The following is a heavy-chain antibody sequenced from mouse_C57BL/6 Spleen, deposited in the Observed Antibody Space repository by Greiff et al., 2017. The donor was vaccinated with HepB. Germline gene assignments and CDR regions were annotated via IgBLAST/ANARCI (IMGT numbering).Heavy chain of an antibody. J-gene: IGHJ1*03. CDR1: GYAFPNYL. CDR2: INPGSGGT. D-gene: IGHD1-1*01. CDR3: AGGYYYGSSYWYFDV. V-gene: IGHV1-54*01. Sequence: QVQLQQSGAELVRPGTSVKVSCKASGYAFPNYLIEWVKQRPGQGLEWIGVINPGSGGTNYNEKFKGKATLTADKSSSTAYMQLSILTSEDSAVYFCAGGYYYGSSYWYFDVWGTGTTVTVSS.